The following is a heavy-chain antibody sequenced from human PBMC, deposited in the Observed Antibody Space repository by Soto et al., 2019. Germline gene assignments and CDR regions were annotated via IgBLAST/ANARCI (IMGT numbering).Heavy chain of an antibody. CDR3: AKYGCSSTACQCDY. V-gene: IGHV3-23*01. CDR1: GFTFSSYA. Sequence: GGSLRLSCAASGFTFSSYAMTWVRQAPGKGLEWVSAISGSGAYTYYANSVKGRFTISRDNSKNTLYLQLNSLRAEDTAVYYCAKYGCSSTACQCDYWGQGTRVTVSS. D-gene: IGHD2-2*01. CDR2: ISGSGAYT. J-gene: IGHJ4*02.